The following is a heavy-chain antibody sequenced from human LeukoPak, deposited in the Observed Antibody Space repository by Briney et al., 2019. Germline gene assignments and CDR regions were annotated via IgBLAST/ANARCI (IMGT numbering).Heavy chain of an antibody. Sequence: GGSLRLSCVASGFTFSSYAMTWVRQAPGKGLEWVATINQDGSEKYFMDSLKGRLIISRDNAKNSLHLQMNSLRSEDTAVYYCVKPYYFSSGSLTWGQGTLVTVSS. J-gene: IGHJ5*02. CDR3: VKPYYFSSGSLT. D-gene: IGHD3-10*01. V-gene: IGHV3-7*01. CDR2: INQDGSEK. CDR1: GFTFSSYA.